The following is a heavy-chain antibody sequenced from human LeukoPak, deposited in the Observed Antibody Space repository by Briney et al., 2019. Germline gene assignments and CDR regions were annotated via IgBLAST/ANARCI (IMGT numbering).Heavy chain of an antibody. V-gene: IGHV4-39*07. Sequence: SETLSLTCTVSGGSISSSSYYWGWIRQPPGKGLEWIGSIYYSGSTYYNPSLKSRVTISVDTSKNQFSLKLSSVTAADTAVYYCARDPKLPHAFDIWGQGTMVTVSS. CDR3: ARDPKLPHAFDI. D-gene: IGHD2-21*01. CDR2: IYYSGST. J-gene: IGHJ3*02. CDR1: GGSISSSSYY.